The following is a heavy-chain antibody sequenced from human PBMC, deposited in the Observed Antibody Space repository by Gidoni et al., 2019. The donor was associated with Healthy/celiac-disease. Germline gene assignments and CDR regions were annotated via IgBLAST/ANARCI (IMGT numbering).Heavy chain of an antibody. CDR3: ARVPHAVAGLPRDY. D-gene: IGHD6-19*01. CDR1: GGSFSGYY. J-gene: IGHJ4*02. V-gene: IGHV4-34*01. CDR2: INHSGST. Sequence: QVQLQQWGAGLLKPSETLSLTCAVYGGSFSGYYWSWIRQPPGKGREWIGEINHSGSTNYNPSLKSRVTISVDTSKNQFSLKLSSVTAADTAVYYCARVPHAVAGLPRDYWGQGTLVTVSS.